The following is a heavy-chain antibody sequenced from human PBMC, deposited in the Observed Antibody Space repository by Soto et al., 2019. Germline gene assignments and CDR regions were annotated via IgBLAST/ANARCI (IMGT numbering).Heavy chain of an antibody. CDR2: INPNSGGT. CDR1: GYTFTGYY. CDR3: ASSRIYCSSTSCPGYYYYCYGMDV. Sequence: ASVKVSCKASGYTFTGYYMHWVRQAPGQGLEWMGWINPNSGGTNYAQKFQGWVTMTRDTSISTAYMELSRLRSDDTAVYYCASSRIYCSSTSCPGYYYYCYGMDVWGQGTTVTVSS. D-gene: IGHD2-2*01. J-gene: IGHJ6*02. V-gene: IGHV1-2*04.